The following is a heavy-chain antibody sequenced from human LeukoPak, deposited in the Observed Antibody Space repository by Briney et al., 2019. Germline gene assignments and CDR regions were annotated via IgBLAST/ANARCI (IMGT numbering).Heavy chain of an antibody. V-gene: IGHV3-30*02. Sequence: PGGSLRLSCAASGLTFSNHGMHWVRQAPGKGLEWVAFIWYDGSNKYYADSVKGRFTISRDNSKNTLYLQMDTLRAEDTAVYYCAKCGYSGCHLIDYWGQGTLVTVSS. J-gene: IGHJ4*02. D-gene: IGHD5-12*01. CDR3: AKCGYSGCHLIDY. CDR1: GLTFSNHG. CDR2: IWYDGSNK.